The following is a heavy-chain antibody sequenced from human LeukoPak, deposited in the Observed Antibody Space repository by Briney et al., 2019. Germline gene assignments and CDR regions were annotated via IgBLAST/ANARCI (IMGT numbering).Heavy chain of an antibody. CDR3: ATGPSSGYPFDY. J-gene: IGHJ4*02. CDR2: IIPILGIA. CDR1: GGTFSSYA. V-gene: IGHV1-69*04. D-gene: IGHD3-22*01. Sequence: SVKVSCKASGGTFSSYAISWVRQAPGQGLEWMGRIIPILGIANYAQKFQGRVTITADKSTSTAYMELSSLRSEDTAVYYCATGPSSGYPFDYWGQGTLVTVSS.